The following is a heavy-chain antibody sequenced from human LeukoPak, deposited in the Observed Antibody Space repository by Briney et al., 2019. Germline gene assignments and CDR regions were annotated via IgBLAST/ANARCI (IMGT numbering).Heavy chain of an antibody. Sequence: PSETLSLTCAVYGESFSGYYWSWIRQTPGKGLEWIGSIYYSGSTYYNPSLKSRVTISVDTSKNQFSLKLSSVTAADTAVYYCVRSGYYKANWFDPWGQGTLVTVSS. D-gene: IGHD3-3*01. CDR1: GESFSGYY. J-gene: IGHJ5*02. V-gene: IGHV4-34*01. CDR3: VRSGYYKANWFDP. CDR2: IYYSGST.